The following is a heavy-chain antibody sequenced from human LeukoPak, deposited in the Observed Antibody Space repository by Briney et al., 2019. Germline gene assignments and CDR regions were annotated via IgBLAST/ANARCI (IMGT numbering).Heavy chain of an antibody. D-gene: IGHD5-18*01. J-gene: IGHJ4*02. Sequence: PSETLSLTCTVSGGSISSSSYYWGWIRQPPGKGLEWIGYIYYTGSIYYNPSLKSRVTMSVDTSKNQFSLKLRSVTAVDTAVYYCARTDSYGYVHDYWGQGTLVTVSS. CDR1: GGSISSSSYY. V-gene: IGHV4-39*07. CDR3: ARTDSYGYVHDY. CDR2: IYYTGSI.